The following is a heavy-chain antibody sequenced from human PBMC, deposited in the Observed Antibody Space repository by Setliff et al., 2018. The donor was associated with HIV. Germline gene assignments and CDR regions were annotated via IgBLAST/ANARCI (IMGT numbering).Heavy chain of an antibody. V-gene: IGHV5-51*01. CDR1: GYTFTSYW. CDR3: ARRGYSGFEGAWFDD. CDR2: ICPSDSDT. J-gene: IGHJ4*02. Sequence: GESLKISCKGSGYTFTSYWISWVRQMPGKGLEWMGRICPSDSDTRYSPSLQRQATLSTDKSTSTVYLEVTNLKASDSGVYYCARRGYSGFEGAWFDDWGQGTLVTVSS. D-gene: IGHD5-12*01.